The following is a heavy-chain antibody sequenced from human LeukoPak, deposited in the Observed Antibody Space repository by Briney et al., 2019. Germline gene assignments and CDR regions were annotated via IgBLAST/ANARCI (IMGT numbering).Heavy chain of an antibody. Sequence: GGSLRLSCAASGFTFDDYAMHWVRQAPGKGLEWVSGISWNSGSIGYADSVKGRFTISRDNAKNSLYLQMNSLRAEDTALYYCARSLTAAAGVWFDYWGQGTLVTVSS. J-gene: IGHJ4*02. D-gene: IGHD6-13*01. V-gene: IGHV3-9*01. CDR1: GFTFDDYA. CDR2: ISWNSGSI. CDR3: ARSLTAAAGVWFDY.